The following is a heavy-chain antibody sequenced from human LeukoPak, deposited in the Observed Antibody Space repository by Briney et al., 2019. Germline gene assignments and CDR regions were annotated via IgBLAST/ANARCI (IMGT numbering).Heavy chain of an antibody. Sequence: PGGSLRLSCATSGSTFSDYTMNWVRQAPGKRLEWLSSISSRGSVIYYADSVKGRFTISRDNANNSLYLQMNSLRADDTAVYYCARDLGARGYWGRGILVTVSS. D-gene: IGHD3-16*01. CDR2: ISSRGSVI. CDR1: GSTFSDYT. V-gene: IGHV3-21*01. CDR3: ARDLGARGY. J-gene: IGHJ4*02.